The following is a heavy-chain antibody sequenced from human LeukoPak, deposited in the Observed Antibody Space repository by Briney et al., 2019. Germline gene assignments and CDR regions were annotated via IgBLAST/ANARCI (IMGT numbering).Heavy chain of an antibody. CDR2: IRSGGTNT. J-gene: IGHJ4*02. CDR3: ARMNYVSSGWGAPFDY. D-gene: IGHD1-7*01. Sequence: GGSLRLSCAASGFTFSSFSMNWVRQAPGKGLEWVSYIRSGGTNTDYTGSVKGRFTISRDNAKNSLYLQLNSLRAEDTAVYYCARMNYVSSGWGAPFDYWGQGTLVTVSS. V-gene: IGHV3-48*04. CDR1: GFTFSSFS.